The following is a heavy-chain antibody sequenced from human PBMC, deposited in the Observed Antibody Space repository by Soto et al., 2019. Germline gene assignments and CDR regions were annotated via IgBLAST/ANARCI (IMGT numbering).Heavy chain of an antibody. CDR2: IYYSVST. J-gene: IGHJ5*02. CDR3: ARSVFP. Sequence: QVQLQESCPGLVKPSQTLSLTCXXSXXXXXXXXYHWTWIRQDPVKGLEWIGYIYYSVSTYYTPXXXXXXXXXXXXXXXXXXXXXXXXXXXXXXXYYCARSVFPWGQGTLVTVSS. D-gene: IGHD3-10*01. V-gene: IGHV4-31*01. CDR1: XXXXXXXXYH.